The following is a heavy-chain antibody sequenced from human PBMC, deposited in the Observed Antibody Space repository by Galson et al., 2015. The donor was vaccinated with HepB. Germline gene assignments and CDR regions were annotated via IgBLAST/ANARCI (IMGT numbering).Heavy chain of an antibody. CDR1: GYTFTSYG. Sequence: VKASCKASGYTFTSYGINWVRQAPGQGLEWMGWISAYNGKTNYAQKVQGRVTMTTEKSTSTAYMELRSLRSDDTAVYYCARGRVDLLTGWFDPWGQGTLVTVSS. J-gene: IGHJ5*02. D-gene: IGHD2-15*01. CDR2: ISAYNGKT. CDR3: ARGRVDLLTGWFDP. V-gene: IGHV1-18*01.